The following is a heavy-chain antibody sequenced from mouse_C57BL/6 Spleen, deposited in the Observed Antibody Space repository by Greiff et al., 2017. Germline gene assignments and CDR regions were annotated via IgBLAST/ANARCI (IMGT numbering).Heavy chain of an antibody. CDR2: IWWDDDK. D-gene: IGHD1-1*01. J-gene: IGHJ2*01. V-gene: IGHV8-8*01. CDR1: GFSLSTFGMG. Sequence: QVTLKESGPVILQPSQTLSLTCSFSGFSLSTFGMGVGWIRQPSGKGLEWLAHIWWDDDKYYNPALKSRLTISKDTSKNQVFLKIANVDTADTATYYCARTNYYGSSPYFDYWGQGTTLTVSS. CDR3: ARTNYYGSSPYFDY.